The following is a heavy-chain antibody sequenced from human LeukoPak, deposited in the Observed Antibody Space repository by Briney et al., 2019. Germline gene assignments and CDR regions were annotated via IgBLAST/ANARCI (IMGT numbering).Heavy chain of an antibody. J-gene: IGHJ5*02. D-gene: IGHD2-15*01. CDR1: GGSISSYY. V-gene: IGHV4-4*07. CDR3: ARDEGYCSGGSCSPKAYNWFDP. CDR2: IYTSGST. Sequence: SETLSLTCTVSGGSISSYYWNWIRQPAGKGLEWIGRIYTSGSTNYNPSLKSRVTMSVDTSKNQFSLKLSSVTAADTAVYYCARDEGYCSGGSCSPKAYNWFDPWGQGTLVTVSS.